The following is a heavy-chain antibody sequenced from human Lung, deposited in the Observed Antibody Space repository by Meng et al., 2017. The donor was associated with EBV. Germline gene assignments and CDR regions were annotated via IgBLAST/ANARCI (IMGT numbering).Heavy chain of an antibody. D-gene: IGHD4-11*01. CDR1: GGSISSGGYY. J-gene: IGHJ4*02. Sequence: QVPPPGSGPGPVKPSPTLSLTFTVSGGSISSGGYYWSWIRQHPGKGLEWIGYIYYSGSTYYNPSLKSRVTISVDTSKNQFSLKLSSVTAADTAVYYCAATVNDGYFDYWGQGTLVTVSS. CDR2: IYYSGST. CDR3: AATVNDGYFDY. V-gene: IGHV4-31*03.